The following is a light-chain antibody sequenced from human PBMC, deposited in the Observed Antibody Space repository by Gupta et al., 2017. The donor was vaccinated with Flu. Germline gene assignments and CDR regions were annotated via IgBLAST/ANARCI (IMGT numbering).Light chain of an antibody. CDR2: LGL. Sequence: LSVISAELGYSSSRSCQSRLHSNGYKYLDWQQQKPAQYPQIMIYLGLNRDCGVSGRVSGGGTGADFTLKSSRVEDGDVGDYYFTQGLHRTFGQGTKLEIK. CDR3: TQGLHRT. V-gene: IGKV2-28*01. J-gene: IGKJ2*02. CDR1: QSRLHSNGYKY.